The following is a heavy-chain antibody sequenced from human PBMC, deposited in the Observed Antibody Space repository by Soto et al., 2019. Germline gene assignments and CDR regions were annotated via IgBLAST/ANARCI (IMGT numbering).Heavy chain of an antibody. J-gene: IGHJ4*02. CDR3: AAVSPMIGDPLGNY. D-gene: IGHD3-10*02. CDR2: IVVGSGNT. CDR1: GFTFTSSA. V-gene: IGHV1-58*02. Sequence: ASVKVSCKASGFTFTSSAMQWVRQARGQRLEWIGWIVVGSGNTNYAQKFQERVTITRDMSTSTAYMELSSLRSEDTAVYYCAAVSPMIGDPLGNYWGQGTLVTVSS.